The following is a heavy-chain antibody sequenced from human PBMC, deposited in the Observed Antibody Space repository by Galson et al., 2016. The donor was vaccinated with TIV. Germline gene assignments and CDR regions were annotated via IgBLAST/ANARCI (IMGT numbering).Heavy chain of an antibody. CDR1: GGTFSSYG. CDR3: ARDFHSSGPSEETDAFDI. Sequence: SGGTFSSYGISWVRQAPGQGLEWMGGIIPIYGTINYAQKFQDRLTITADTSTTTAYMELNSLRFEDTAVYYCARDFHSSGPSEETDAFDIWGQGAMVTVSS. V-gene: IGHV1-69*06. J-gene: IGHJ3*02. CDR2: IIPIYGTI. D-gene: IGHD3-22*01.